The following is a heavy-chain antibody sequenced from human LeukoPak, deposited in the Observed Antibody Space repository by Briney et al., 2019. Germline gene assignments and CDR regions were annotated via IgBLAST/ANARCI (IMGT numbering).Heavy chain of an antibody. CDR2: IWYDGTNK. CDR3: AKGRGGRTTVILDV. D-gene: IGHD4-11*01. V-gene: IGHV3-33*06. J-gene: IGHJ6*04. CDR1: GFTFSSYA. Sequence: GGSLRLSCAASGFTFSSYAVHWARQAPGKGREGVAVIWYDGTNKYYADSVKGRFTISRDNSKNTLYLQMNSLSAEDTAVYSCAKGRGGRTTVILDVWGKGTTVTVSS.